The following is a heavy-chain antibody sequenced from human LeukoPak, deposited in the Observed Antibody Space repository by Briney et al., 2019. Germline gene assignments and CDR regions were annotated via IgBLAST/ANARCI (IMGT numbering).Heavy chain of an antibody. CDR3: AKASPLGYCSSTSCYTIEY. CDR2: IRYDGSNK. V-gene: IGHV3-30*02. D-gene: IGHD2-2*02. Sequence: GGSLRLSCAASGFTFSSYGMHWVRQAPGKGLEWVAFIRYDGSNKYYADSVKGRFTISRDNSKNTLYLQMNSLRAEDTAVYYCAKASPLGYCSSTSCYTIEYWGQGTLVTVSS. J-gene: IGHJ4*02. CDR1: GFTFSSYG.